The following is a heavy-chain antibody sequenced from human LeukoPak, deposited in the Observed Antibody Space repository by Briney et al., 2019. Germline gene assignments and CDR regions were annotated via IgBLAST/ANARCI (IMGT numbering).Heavy chain of an antibody. CDR3: ATQVEMATVDY. J-gene: IGHJ4*02. CDR2: ISYDGSNK. CDR1: GFTFSSYG. D-gene: IGHD5-24*01. V-gene: IGHV3-30*03. Sequence: GGSLRLSCAASGFTFSSYGMHWVRQAPGKGLEWVAVISYDGSNKYYADSVKGRFTISRDNSKNTLYLQMNSLRAEDTAVYYCATQVEMATVDYWGQGTLVTVSS.